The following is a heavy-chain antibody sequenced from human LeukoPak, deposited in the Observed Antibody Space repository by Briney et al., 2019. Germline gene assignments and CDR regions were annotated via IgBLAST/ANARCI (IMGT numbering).Heavy chain of an antibody. CDR3: ARDSPYSGSPHSDAFDI. Sequence: GSLRLSCTASGFAFGTYTMNWVRQPPGKGPEWLSYITGTSSIIYYADSVKGRFTVSRDNAKNSLYLQMNSLRAEDTAVYYCARDSPYSGSPHSDAFDIWGQGTMVTVSS. D-gene: IGHD1-26*01. CDR2: ITGTSSII. V-gene: IGHV3-48*04. CDR1: GFAFGTYT. J-gene: IGHJ3*02.